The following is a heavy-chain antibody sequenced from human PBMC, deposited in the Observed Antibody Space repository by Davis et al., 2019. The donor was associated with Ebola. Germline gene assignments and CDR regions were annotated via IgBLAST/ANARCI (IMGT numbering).Heavy chain of an antibody. CDR3: ARGYSPKCRGGDCVNDV. CDR2: MNPSSGNT. D-gene: IGHD2-21*02. V-gene: IGHV1-8*02. CDR1: GYIFTRYG. J-gene: IGHJ4*02. Sequence: ASVKVSCKASGYIFTRYGINWVRQPRGQGPERMGWMNPSSGNTGYVEKFKGRVTMTRNTSTSTAYMELSSLRTDDTAVYYCARGYSPKCRGGDCVNDVWGQGTLVTVSS.